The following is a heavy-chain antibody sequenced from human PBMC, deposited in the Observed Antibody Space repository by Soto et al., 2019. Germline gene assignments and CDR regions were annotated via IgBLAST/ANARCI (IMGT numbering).Heavy chain of an antibody. CDR1: GFTFSSYA. V-gene: IGHV3-30-3*01. CDR3: AREAYCGGDCYSDY. Sequence: QVQLVESGGGVVQPGRSLRLSCAASGFTFSSYAMHWVRQAPGKGLEWVAVISYDGSNKYYADSVKGRFTISRDNSKNTLYLQMNSLRAEDTAVYYCAREAYCGGDCYSDYWGQGTLVTVSS. J-gene: IGHJ4*02. D-gene: IGHD2-21*02. CDR2: ISYDGSNK.